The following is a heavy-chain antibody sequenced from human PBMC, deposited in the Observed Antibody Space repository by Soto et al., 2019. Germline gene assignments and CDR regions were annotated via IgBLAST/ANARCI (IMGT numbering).Heavy chain of an antibody. CDR3: AKPVPAANFFHY. V-gene: IGHV3-30*18. D-gene: IGHD2-2*01. Sequence: GGSLRLSCAASGFTFSSYGMHWVRQAPGKGLEWVAVISYDGSNKYYADSVKGRFTISRDNSKNTLYLEMNSLRAEDTAVYYCAKPVPAANFFHYWGQGALVTVSS. CDR2: ISYDGSNK. J-gene: IGHJ4*02. CDR1: GFTFSSYG.